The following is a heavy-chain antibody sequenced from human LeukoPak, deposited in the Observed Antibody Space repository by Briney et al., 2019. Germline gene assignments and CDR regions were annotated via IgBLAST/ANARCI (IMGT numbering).Heavy chain of an antibody. Sequence: SQTLSLTCTVSGGSISSGDYYWSWIRQPPAKGLEWIGYIYYSGSTYYNPSLKSRVTISVDTSKNQFSLKLSSVTAADTAVYYCARGATRYYDILTGYSPYDYDGMDVWGQGTTVTVSS. CDR2: IYYSGST. J-gene: IGHJ6*02. D-gene: IGHD3-9*01. V-gene: IGHV4-30-4*01. CDR3: ARGATRYYDILTGYSPYDYDGMDV. CDR1: GGSISSGDYY.